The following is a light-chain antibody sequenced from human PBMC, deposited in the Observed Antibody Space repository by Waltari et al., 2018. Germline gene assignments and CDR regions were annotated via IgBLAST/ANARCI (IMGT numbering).Light chain of an antibody. V-gene: IGLV2-11*01. Sequence: QSALTQPRSVSGSPGQSVTISCTGTSSDVGGYNYVSWYQQHPGNVPKLMIYDVSARPSGVPHRFSGSKSGDTASLTISGRQAEDEADYSCCSYAGSDTYVYGTGTKVTVL. CDR1: SSDVGGYNY. CDR3: CSYAGSDTYV. CDR2: DVS. J-gene: IGLJ1*01.